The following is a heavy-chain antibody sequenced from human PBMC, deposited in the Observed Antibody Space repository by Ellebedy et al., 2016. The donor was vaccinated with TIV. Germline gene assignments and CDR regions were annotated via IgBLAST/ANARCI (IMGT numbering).Heavy chain of an antibody. CDR2: VYFIGST. D-gene: IGHD3-16*01. CDR1: GCSITSGSYY. J-gene: IGHJ4*02. CDR3: VRHPTLGTLDY. Sequence: MPSETLSLTCTVPGCSITSGSYYWAWIRQPPGKGLEWVGNVYFIGSTNYNPSLKSRVTISVDTSKNQFSLKLTSVTAADTAVYYCVRHPTLGTLDYWGQGAQVTVSS. V-gene: IGHV4-39*01.